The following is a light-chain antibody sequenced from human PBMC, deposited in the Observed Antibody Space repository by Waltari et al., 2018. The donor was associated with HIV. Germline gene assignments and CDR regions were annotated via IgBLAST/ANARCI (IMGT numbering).Light chain of an antibody. V-gene: IGKV1-12*01. J-gene: IGKJ4*01. CDR2: AAS. Sequence: DIQMTQSPPSVSASVVDRVTIPCRASQSIGRWLVWYQQTPGKAPKLLIYAASTLQAGVPSSFSGSGSGTSFTLTISSLQPEDFATYYCQQASSLPLTFGEGTKVEIK. CDR3: QQASSLPLT. CDR1: QSIGRW.